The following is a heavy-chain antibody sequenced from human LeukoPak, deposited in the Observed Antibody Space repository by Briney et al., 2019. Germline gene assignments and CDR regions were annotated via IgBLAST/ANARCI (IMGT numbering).Heavy chain of an antibody. V-gene: IGHV1-46*01. D-gene: IGHD3-10*01. J-gene: IGHJ4*02. CDR1: GYTFTSYY. Sequence: ASVKVSCKASGYTFTSYYMHWVRQAPGQGLEWMGIINPSGGSTSYAQKFQGRVTMTRDTSTSTVYMGLSSLRSEDTAVYYCARSTYGSGSARGGYFDYWGQGTLVTVSS. CDR2: INPSGGST. CDR3: ARSTYGSGSARGGYFDY.